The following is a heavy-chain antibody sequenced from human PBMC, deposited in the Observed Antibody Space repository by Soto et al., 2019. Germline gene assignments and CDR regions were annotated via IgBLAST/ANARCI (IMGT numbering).Heavy chain of an antibody. CDR3: ARRRVYSYGPYFDY. D-gene: IGHD5-18*01. Sequence: QVQLRESGPGLVKPSDTLSLTCIVSGDSVTTTNYYWNWMRQPPGKGLEWIGYIYYTGSTNYNPSLRSRITMSVDTSNNHFSLNLNFVTAADTAVYYCARRRVYSYGPYFDYWGQGTLVTVSS. J-gene: IGHJ4*02. V-gene: IGHV4-61*03. CDR2: IYYTGST. CDR1: GDSVTTTNYY.